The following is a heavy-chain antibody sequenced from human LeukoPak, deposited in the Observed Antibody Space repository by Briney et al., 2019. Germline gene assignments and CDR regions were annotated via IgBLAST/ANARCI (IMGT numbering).Heavy chain of an antibody. CDR1: GGSISSSSYY. V-gene: IGHV4-61*02. J-gene: IGHJ4*02. CDR3: AREVKYYDSSGPFFDY. Sequence: PSETLSLTCTVSGGSISSSSYYWSWIRQPAGKGLEWIGCIYTSGSTNYNPSLKSRVTISVDTSKNQFSLKLSSVTAADTAVYYCAREVKYYDSSGPFFDYWGQGTLVTVSS. CDR2: IYTSGST. D-gene: IGHD3-22*01.